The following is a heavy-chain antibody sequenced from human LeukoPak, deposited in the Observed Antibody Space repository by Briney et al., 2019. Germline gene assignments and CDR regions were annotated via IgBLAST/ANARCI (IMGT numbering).Heavy chain of an antibody. Sequence: GGSLRLSCAASGFTFNTYWMSWVRQAPGKGLEWVANIKQDGSEKYYVDSVRGRFTISRDNAKNSLYLQMNSLRAEDTAIYYCARSGQHLFDFWGQGTLVTVSS. CDR2: IKQDGSEK. D-gene: IGHD6-13*01. CDR3: ARSGQHLFDF. J-gene: IGHJ4*02. V-gene: IGHV3-7*02. CDR1: GFTFNTYW.